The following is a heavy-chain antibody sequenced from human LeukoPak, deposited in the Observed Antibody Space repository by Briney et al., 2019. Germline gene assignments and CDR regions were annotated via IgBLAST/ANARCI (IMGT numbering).Heavy chain of an antibody. V-gene: IGHV4-34*01. CDR3: ARGTVTTVTSPPTTYYYMDV. CDR1: GGSFSGYY. J-gene: IGHJ6*03. Sequence: KPSETLSLTCAVYGGSFSGYYWSWIRQPPGKGLGWIGGINHSGSTNYNPSLKSRVTISVDTSKNQFSLKLSSVTAADTAVYYCARGTVTTVTSPPTTYYYMDVWGKGTTVTVSS. D-gene: IGHD4-17*01. CDR2: INHSGST.